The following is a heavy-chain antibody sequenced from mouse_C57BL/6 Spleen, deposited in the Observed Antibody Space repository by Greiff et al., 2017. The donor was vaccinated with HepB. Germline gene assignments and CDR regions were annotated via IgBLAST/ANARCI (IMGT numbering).Heavy chain of an antibody. J-gene: IGHJ1*03. CDR1: GYTFTSYW. D-gene: IGHD1-1*01. V-gene: IGHV1-50*01. Sequence: VKLQQPGAELVKPGASVKLSCKASGYTFTSYWMQWVKQRPGQGLEWIGEIDPSDSYTNYNQKFKGKATLTVDTSSSTAYMQLSSLTSEDSAVYYCARCYYYGSSHWYFDVWGTGTTVTVSS. CDR3: ARCYYYGSSHWYFDV. CDR2: IDPSDSYT.